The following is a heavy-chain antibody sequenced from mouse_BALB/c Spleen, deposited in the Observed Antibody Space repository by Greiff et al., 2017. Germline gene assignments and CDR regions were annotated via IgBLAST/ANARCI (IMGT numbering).Heavy chain of an antibody. D-gene: IGHD1-1*01. Sequence: EVKLVESGGGLVKPGGSLKLSCAASGFTFSSYAMSWVRQSPEKRLEWVAEISSGGSYTYYPDTVTGRFTISRDNAKNTLYLEMSSLRSEDTAMYYCARNYGSSYDYYAMDYWGQGTSVTVSS. CDR2: ISSGGSYT. CDR3: ARNYGSSYDYYAMDY. J-gene: IGHJ4*01. CDR1: GFTFSSYA. V-gene: IGHV5-9-4*01.